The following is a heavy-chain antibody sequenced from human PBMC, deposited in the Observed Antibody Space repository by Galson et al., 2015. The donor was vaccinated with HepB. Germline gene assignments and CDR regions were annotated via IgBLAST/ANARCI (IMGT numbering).Heavy chain of an antibody. J-gene: IGHJ4*02. CDR2: ISSSSSTI. CDR1: GFTFSSYS. CDR3: ARDRLWFGELFSPVGFIDY. Sequence: SLRLSCAASGFTFSSYSMNWVRQAPGKGLEWVSYISSSSSTIYYADSVKGRFTISRDNAKNSLYLQMNSLRAEDTAVYYCARDRLWFGELFSPVGFIDYWGQGTLVTVSS. D-gene: IGHD3-10*01. V-gene: IGHV3-48*04.